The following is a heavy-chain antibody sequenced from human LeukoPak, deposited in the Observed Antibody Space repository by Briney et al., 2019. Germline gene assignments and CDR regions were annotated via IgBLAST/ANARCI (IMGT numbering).Heavy chain of an antibody. CDR3: ASDFDYYGMDV. CDR1: GFTFSSYG. CDR2: IWYDGSNK. J-gene: IGHJ6*02. Sequence: GRSLRLSCAASGFTFSSYGMHWVRQAPGKGLEWVAVIWYDGSNKYYADSVKGRFTISRDNSKNTLYLQMNSLRAEDTAVYYCASDFDYYGMDVWGQGTTVTVSS. V-gene: IGHV3-33*01.